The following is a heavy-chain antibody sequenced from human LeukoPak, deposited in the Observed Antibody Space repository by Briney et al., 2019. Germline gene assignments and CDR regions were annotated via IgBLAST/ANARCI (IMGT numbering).Heavy chain of an antibody. CDR3: AKGSDYYGSGSYYDY. CDR1: GFTFSSYG. V-gene: IGHV3-30*18. Sequence: PGGSLRLSCAASGFTFSSYGMHWVRQAPGKGLEWMAVISYDGSNKYYADSVKGRFTISRDNSKNTLYLQMNSLRAEDTAVYYCAKGSDYYGSGSYYDYWGQGTLVTVSS. J-gene: IGHJ4*02. D-gene: IGHD3-10*01. CDR2: ISYDGSNK.